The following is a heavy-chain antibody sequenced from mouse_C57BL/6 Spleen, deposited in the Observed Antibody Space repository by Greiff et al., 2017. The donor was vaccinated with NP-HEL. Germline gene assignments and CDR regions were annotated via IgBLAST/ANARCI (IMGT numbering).Heavy chain of an antibody. Sequence: VQLQQSGAELVRPGTSVKMSCKASGYTFTNYWIGWAKQRPGHGLEWIGDIYPGGGYTNYNEKFKGKATLTADKSSSTAYMQFSSLTSEDSAIYYCARSSIYYYGSSYWYCDVWGTGTTVTVSS. V-gene: IGHV1-63*01. J-gene: IGHJ1*03. CDR3: ARSSIYYYGSSYWYCDV. D-gene: IGHD1-1*01. CDR2: IYPGGGYT. CDR1: GYTFTNYW.